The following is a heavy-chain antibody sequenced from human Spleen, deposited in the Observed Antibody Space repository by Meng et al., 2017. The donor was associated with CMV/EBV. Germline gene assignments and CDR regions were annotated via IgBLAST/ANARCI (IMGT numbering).Heavy chain of an antibody. J-gene: IGHJ3*02. D-gene: IGHD2-15*01. V-gene: IGHV4-61*02. CDR2: IYTSGST. Sequence: QVQLQEAGPGLVKPSQTLSLTCTVSGGSISSGSYYWSWIRQPAGKGLEWIGRIYTSGSTNYNPSLKSRVTISVDTSKNQFSLKLSSVTAADTAVYYCARDGYCSGGSCYPPNDAFDIWGQGTMVTVSS. CDR1: GGSISSGSYY. CDR3: ARDGYCSGGSCYPPNDAFDI.